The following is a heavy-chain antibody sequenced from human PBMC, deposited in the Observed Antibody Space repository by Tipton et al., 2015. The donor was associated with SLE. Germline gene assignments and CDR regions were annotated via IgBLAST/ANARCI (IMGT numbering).Heavy chain of an antibody. V-gene: IGHV3-30-3*01. D-gene: IGHD6-19*01. J-gene: IGHJ4*02. CDR2: ISYDGSNK. CDR1: GFTFSSYA. Sequence: QLVQSGGGVVQPGRSLRLSCAASGFTFSSYAMHWVRQAPGKGLEWVAVISYDGSNKYYADSVKGRFTISRDNSKNTLYLQMNSLRAEDTAVYYCAREGIAVAGPYFDYWGQGTLVTVSS. CDR3: AREGIAVAGPYFDY.